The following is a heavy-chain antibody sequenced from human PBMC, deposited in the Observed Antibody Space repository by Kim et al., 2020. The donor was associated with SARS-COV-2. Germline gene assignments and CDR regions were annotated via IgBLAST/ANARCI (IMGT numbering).Heavy chain of an antibody. D-gene: IGHD2-2*01. J-gene: IGHJ4*02. CDR3: ARVRCSSTSCYVFDY. Sequence: PSLKSRVTISVDTSKNQFSLKLSSVTAADTAVYYCARVRCSSTSCYVFDYWGQGTLVTVSS. V-gene: IGHV4-30-2*04.